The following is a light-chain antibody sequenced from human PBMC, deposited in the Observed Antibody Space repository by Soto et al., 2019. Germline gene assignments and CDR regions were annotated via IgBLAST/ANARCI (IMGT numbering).Light chain of an antibody. J-gene: IGLJ2*01. CDR1: SSDVGRYNL. V-gene: IGLV2-23*02. Sequence: QSVLTQPASVSGSPGQSITISCTGTSSDVGRYNLVSWYQQHPATAPNLIIFKVTKRPSGVSARFSGSKSGNTASLTISGLQADDEADYYCSSYVDSTVSVVFGGGTQVTVL. CDR3: SSYVDSTVSVV. CDR2: KVT.